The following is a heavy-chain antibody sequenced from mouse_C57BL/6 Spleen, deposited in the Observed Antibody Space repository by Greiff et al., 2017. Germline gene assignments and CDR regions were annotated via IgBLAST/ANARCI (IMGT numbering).Heavy chain of an antibody. CDR1: GYTFTDYN. Sequence: VQLQQSGPELVKPGASVKIPCKASGYTFTDYNMDWVKQSHGKSLEWIGDINPNNGGTIYNQKFKGKATLTVDKSSSTAYMELRSLTSEDTAVYYCARWYYGSSYDYAMDYWGQGTSVTVSS. CDR3: ARWYYGSSYDYAMDY. J-gene: IGHJ4*01. D-gene: IGHD1-1*01. V-gene: IGHV1-18*01. CDR2: INPNNGGT.